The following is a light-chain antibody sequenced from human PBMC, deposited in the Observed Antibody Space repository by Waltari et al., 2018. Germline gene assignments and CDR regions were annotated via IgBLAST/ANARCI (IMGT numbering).Light chain of an antibody. CDR3: CSYAGSYNVV. CDR1: SSAVGGYKY. Sequence: QSALTQPRSVSGSPGQSVTISCPGTSSAVGGYKYVSWYQQHPGKAPKLMIYDVSKRPSGVPDLFSGSKSGNTASLTISGLQAEDEADYYCCSYAGSYNVVFGGGTKLTVL. J-gene: IGLJ2*01. V-gene: IGLV2-11*01. CDR2: DVS.